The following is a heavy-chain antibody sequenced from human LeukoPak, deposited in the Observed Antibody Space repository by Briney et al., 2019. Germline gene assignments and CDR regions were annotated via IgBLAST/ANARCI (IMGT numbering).Heavy chain of an antibody. V-gene: IGHV3-23*01. J-gene: IGHJ6*03. D-gene: IGHD3-16*01. CDR3: ATGGRDYSDYSFASYCMDV. CDR2: ISGSGGST. CDR1: GFTFSSYA. Sequence: QSGGSLRLSCAASGFTFSSYAMSWVRQAPGKGLEWVSAISGSGGSTYYADSVKGRFTISRDNSKDTLYLQMNGLRAEDTAVYYCATGGRDYSDYSFASYCMDVWGKGTTVTVSS.